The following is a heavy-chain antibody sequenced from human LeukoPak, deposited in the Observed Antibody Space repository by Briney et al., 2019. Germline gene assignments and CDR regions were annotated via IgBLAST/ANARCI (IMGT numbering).Heavy chain of an antibody. D-gene: IGHD6-13*01. CDR3: ARHSIAAAGTGLNY. Sequence: PSETLSRTCTVSGGSISSSSYYWGWIRQPPGKGLEWIGSIYYSGSTYYNPSLKSRVTISVDTSKNQFSLKLSSVTAADTAVYYCARHSIAAAGTGLNYWGQGTLVTVSS. CDR1: GGSISSSSYY. CDR2: IYYSGST. V-gene: IGHV4-39*01. J-gene: IGHJ4*02.